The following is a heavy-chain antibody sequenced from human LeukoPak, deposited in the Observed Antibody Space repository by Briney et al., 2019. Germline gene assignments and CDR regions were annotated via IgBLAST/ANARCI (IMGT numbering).Heavy chain of an antibody. CDR1: GYTFSSYY. J-gene: IGHJ3*02. V-gene: IGHV1-2*02. CDR2: INPNSGGT. D-gene: IGHD3-10*01. CDR3: ATKFGLDAFDI. Sequence: ASVKVSCKASGYTFSSYYMHWVRQAPGQGLEWMGWINPNSGGTNYAQKFQGRVTMTRDTSISTAYMELSRLRSDDTAVYYCATKFGLDAFDIWGQGTMVTVSS.